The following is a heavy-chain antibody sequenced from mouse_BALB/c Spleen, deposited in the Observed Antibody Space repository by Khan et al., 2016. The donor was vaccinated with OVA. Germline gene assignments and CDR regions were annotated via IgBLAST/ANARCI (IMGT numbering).Heavy chain of an antibody. Sequence: VQLQQSGPELEKPGASVKISCKASGYSFTDYNMNWVKQSNGKSIEWIGKIDPYHGTTCYNQKFKGKATLTVDKSSSTAYMQLKSLTSEDSAVYYCARGWEGGYFDYWGQGSTLTVSS. D-gene: IGHD4-1*01. CDR2: IDPYHGTT. CDR3: ARGWEGGYFDY. J-gene: IGHJ2*01. CDR1: GYSFTDYN. V-gene: IGHV1-39*01.